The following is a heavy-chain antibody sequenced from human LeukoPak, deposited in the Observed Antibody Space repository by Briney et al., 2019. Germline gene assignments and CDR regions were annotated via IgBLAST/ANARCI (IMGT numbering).Heavy chain of an antibody. V-gene: IGHV1-69*06. CDR3: AREDSGYSSSWTENY. D-gene: IGHD6-13*01. J-gene: IGHJ4*02. CDR1: GYTFTSYY. CDR2: IIPIFGTA. Sequence: SVKVSCKASGYTFTSYYIHWVRQAPGQGLEWMGGIIPIFGTANYAQKFQGRVTITADKSTSTAYMELSSLRSEDTAVYYCAREDSGYSSSWTENYWGQGTLVTVSS.